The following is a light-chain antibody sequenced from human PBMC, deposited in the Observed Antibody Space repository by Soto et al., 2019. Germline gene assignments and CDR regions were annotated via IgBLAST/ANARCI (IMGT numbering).Light chain of an antibody. V-gene: IGLV2-23*01. Sequence: QSALTQPASVSESPGQSITISCTGASSDVGSFKFVSWYQQHPGRAPRLMIYEGTKRPSGVSSRFSGSRSGNTASLTISGLQAEDEADYYCCSYARSRASVVFGGGTKLTVL. CDR1: SSDVGSFKF. CDR2: EGT. J-gene: IGLJ2*01. CDR3: CSYARSRASVV.